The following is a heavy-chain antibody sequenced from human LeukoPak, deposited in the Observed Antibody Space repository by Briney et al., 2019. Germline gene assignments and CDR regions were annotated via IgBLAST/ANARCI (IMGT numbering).Heavy chain of an antibody. V-gene: IGHV4-30-4*01. D-gene: IGHD4-17*01. CDR1: GVSFGSGDYY. Sequence: PSQTLSLTCTVSGVSFGSGDYYWGWLPQPPGMGLVWIGYIYYSGSTYYNPSLKSRVTISVGRSKNQFSLKLSSVTAADTAVYYCARGTDDYGDYYYYGMDVWGQGTTVTVSS. J-gene: IGHJ6*02. CDR2: IYYSGST. CDR3: ARGTDDYGDYYYYGMDV.